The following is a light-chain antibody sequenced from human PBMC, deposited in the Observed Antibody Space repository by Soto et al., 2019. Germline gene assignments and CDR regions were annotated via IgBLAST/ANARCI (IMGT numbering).Light chain of an antibody. CDR1: QYINTW. V-gene: IGKV1-5*01. CDR2: DAS. J-gene: IGKJ2*01. Sequence: DIQMTQSPSTVSASLGDRVTITCRGSQYINTWLAWYQQKPGKAPHLLISDASTLESGVPSRFSGSGSGTDFTLTISSLQPDDFATYFCQQYNTYPYTFGQGTKLEIK. CDR3: QQYNTYPYT.